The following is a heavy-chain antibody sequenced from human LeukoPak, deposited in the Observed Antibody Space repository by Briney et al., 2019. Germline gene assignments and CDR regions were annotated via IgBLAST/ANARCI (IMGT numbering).Heavy chain of an antibody. V-gene: IGHV1-69*05. D-gene: IGHD3-16*02. Sequence: WASVKVSCKASGGTFSSYAISWVRQAPGQGLEWMGGIIPIFGTANYAQKFQGRVTITTDESTSTAYMELSSLRSEDTAVYYCARGYVWGSYRYHFFDYWGQGTLVTVSS. CDR2: IIPIFGTA. CDR1: GGTFSSYA. CDR3: ARGYVWGSYRYHFFDY. J-gene: IGHJ4*02.